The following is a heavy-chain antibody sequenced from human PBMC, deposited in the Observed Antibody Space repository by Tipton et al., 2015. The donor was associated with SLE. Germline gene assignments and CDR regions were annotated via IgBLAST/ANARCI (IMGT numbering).Heavy chain of an antibody. J-gene: IGHJ5*01. Sequence: SLRLSCAASGFTFSSYAMSWVRQAPGKGLEWVANIRQDAVETYYMDSVKGRFSIFRDNDRNSVYLQMNSLRAEDTAIYYCARMGGTGYSSSWFNSWGQGIQVTVSS. D-gene: IGHD6-13*01. CDR2: IRQDAVET. CDR1: GFTFSSYA. V-gene: IGHV3-7*01. CDR3: ARMGGTGYSSSWFNS.